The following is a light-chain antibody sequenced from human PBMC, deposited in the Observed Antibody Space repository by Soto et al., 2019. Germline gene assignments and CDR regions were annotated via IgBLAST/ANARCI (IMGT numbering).Light chain of an antibody. Sequence: NFMLTQPHSVSESPGKTLSISCTRSSGSIANNYVQWYQQRPGSAPTTVIYENNQRLSGVPDRFSGSKSGTSASLAISGLQSEDEADYYCAAWDDSLSGAVFGGGTQLTVL. CDR2: ENN. CDR1: SGSIANNY. CDR3: AAWDDSLSGAV. J-gene: IGLJ7*01. V-gene: IGLV6-57*04.